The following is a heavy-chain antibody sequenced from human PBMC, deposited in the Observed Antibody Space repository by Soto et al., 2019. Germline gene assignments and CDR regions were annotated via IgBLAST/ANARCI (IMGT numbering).Heavy chain of an antibody. V-gene: IGHV4-30-2*01. CDR2: IYHSGST. Sequence: SETLSLTCAVSGGSISSGGYSWSWIRQPPGKGLEWIGYIYHSGSTYYNPSLKSRVTISVDRSKNQFSLKLSSVTAADTAVYYCARGNFPVRRWLQRYYFDYWGQGTLVTVSS. D-gene: IGHD5-12*01. CDR3: ARGNFPVRRWLQRYYFDY. CDR1: GGSISSGGYS. J-gene: IGHJ4*02.